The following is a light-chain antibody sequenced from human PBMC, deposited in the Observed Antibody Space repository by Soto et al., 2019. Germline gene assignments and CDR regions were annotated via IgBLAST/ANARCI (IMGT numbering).Light chain of an antibody. CDR2: GAS. Sequence: EIVLTQSPASLSLSPGERATLSCRASQSVDSYLVWYQQKPGQPPRLLIFGASNRDTGIPARFSGSGSGTDFTLTINSLEPEDFEVYYCQQRSSWPITFGQGTRLEIK. CDR3: QQRSSWPIT. J-gene: IGKJ5*01. CDR1: QSVDSY. V-gene: IGKV3-11*01.